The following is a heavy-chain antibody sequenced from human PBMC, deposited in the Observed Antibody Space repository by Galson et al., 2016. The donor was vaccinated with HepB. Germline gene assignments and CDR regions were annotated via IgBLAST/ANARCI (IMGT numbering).Heavy chain of an antibody. CDR2: ISWRSGNI. CDR1: GFNLDDYA. J-gene: IGHJ5*02. Sequence: SLRLSCAASGFNLDDYAMHWVRQAPGKGLEWVSGISWRSGNIDYADSVKGRFTISRDNAKNSLYLQMTSLRPEDTALYYCARDQTAVSGMGSWFDPWGQGTLVAVSS. V-gene: IGHV3-9*01. CDR3: ARDQTAVSGMGSWFDP. D-gene: IGHD6-13*01.